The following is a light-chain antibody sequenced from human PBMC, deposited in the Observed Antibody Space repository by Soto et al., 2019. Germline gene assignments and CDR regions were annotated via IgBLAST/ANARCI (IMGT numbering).Light chain of an antibody. CDR3: SSYTSSSTVV. CDR1: SSDVGGYNY. V-gene: IGLV2-14*01. Sequence: QSALTQPASVSGSPGQSITLSCTGTSSDVGGYNYVSWYLQHPGKDPKLMIYDVTNRPSGVYNRFSGSKSGNTASLTISGRQAEDEADYYCSSYTSSSTVVFRGGTKLTVL. CDR2: DVT. J-gene: IGLJ2*01.